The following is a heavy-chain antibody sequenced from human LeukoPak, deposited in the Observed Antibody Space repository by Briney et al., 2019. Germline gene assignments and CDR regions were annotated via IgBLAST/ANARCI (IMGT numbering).Heavy chain of an antibody. V-gene: IGHV3-21*05. CDR2: IRGSRSGLGSGN. CDR1: GFVFSNFS. D-gene: IGHD7-27*01. CDR3: ARDDNWGFDY. J-gene: IGHJ4*02. Sequence: GGSLRLSCAASGFVFSNFSMNWVRQAPGKGLEWVANIRGSRSGLGSGNYYAGSVKGRFTISRDDAKNSLYLQMSSLRADDTAFYYCARDDNWGFDYWGQGALVTVSS.